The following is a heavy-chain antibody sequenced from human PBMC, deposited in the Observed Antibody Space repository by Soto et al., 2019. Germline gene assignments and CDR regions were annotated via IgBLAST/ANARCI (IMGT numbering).Heavy chain of an antibody. CDR3: AKEGSSGVNYYYYGMDD. J-gene: IGHJ6*02. CDR1: GYTFSSYG. Sequence: QVQLVESGGGVVQPGRCLRLSCAASGYTFSSYGMHWVRQAPGKGLEWVAVISYDGSNKYYADSVKGRFTISRDNSKNSLYLQMNSLRAEDTAVYYCAKEGSSGVNYYYYGMDDWGQGTTVTVSS. V-gene: IGHV3-30*18. D-gene: IGHD2-21*01. CDR2: ISYDGSNK.